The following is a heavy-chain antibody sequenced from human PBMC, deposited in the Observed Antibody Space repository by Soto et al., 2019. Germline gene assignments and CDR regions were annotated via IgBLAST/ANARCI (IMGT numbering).Heavy chain of an antibody. CDR2: VYSDGRI. CDR1: GFTVSSTY. V-gene: IGHV3-53*01. Sequence: GGSLRLSCAASGFTVSSTYMGWVRQAPGRGPAWVSSVYSDGRIFYADSVKGRFTISRDNSKNTLYLQMNSLRAEDTAVYYCAKDPRIGIAVAGVFDYWGQGTLVTVSS. D-gene: IGHD6-19*01. J-gene: IGHJ4*02. CDR3: AKDPRIGIAVAGVFDY.